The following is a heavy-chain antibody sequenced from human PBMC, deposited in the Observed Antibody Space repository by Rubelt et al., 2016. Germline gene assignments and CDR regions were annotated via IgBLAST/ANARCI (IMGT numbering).Heavy chain of an antibody. J-gene: IGHJ4*02. CDR3: ARQRIAVAD. Sequence: QVQLQQWGAGLLKPSETLSLTCAVYGGSFSGYYWGWVRQPPGKGLEWIGSIVYSGSTYYNPSRKSGVTISLDTSKNQFSLKLSSVTAADTAVYYCARQRIAVADWGQGTLVTVSS. CDR1: GGSFSGYY. V-gene: IGHV4-34*12. D-gene: IGHD6-19*01. CDR2: IVYSGST.